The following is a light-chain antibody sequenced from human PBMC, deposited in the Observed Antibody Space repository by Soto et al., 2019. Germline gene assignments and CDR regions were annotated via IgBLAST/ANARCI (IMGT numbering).Light chain of an antibody. Sequence: EIVLTQSPATLSLTPGERATLSCRASQRVRRYLAWYQQKPGQAPRLLIYDTSNRATGIPARFSGSGSETDFTLTINSLEPEDFAVYYCQQRFNWPPITFGQGTRLEIK. CDR1: QRVRRY. CDR2: DTS. V-gene: IGKV3-11*01. CDR3: QQRFNWPPIT. J-gene: IGKJ5*01.